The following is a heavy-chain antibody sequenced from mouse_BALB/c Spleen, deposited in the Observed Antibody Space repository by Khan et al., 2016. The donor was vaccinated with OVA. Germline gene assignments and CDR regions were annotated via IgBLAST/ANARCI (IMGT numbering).Heavy chain of an antibody. CDR1: GFSLTSYG. V-gene: IGHV2-9*02. CDR2: IWAGGST. CDR3: ARLEDI. D-gene: IGHD1-3*01. J-gene: IGHJ2*01. Sequence: VQLQESGPGLVAPSQSLSITCTVSGFSLTSYGVHWVRQPPGQGLEWLGVIWAGGSTNYNSALMSRLSISKDNSKSQVFLKMNRLETDYTAMDYCARLEDIWGQGTTLTVSS.